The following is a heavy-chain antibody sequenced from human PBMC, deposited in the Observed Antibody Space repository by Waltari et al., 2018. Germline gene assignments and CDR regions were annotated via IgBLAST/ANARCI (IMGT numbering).Heavy chain of an antibody. V-gene: IGHV3-53*01. CDR2: IYSSDYT. CDR3: AREPCTTTRCYSENGFDI. D-gene: IGHD2-8*01. CDR1: GSTVPHSY. J-gene: IGHJ3*02. Sequence: RVDSGGGLIQPGGSLRLSCAASGSTVPHSYITPVRQAPGKGLEWVSVIYSSDYTYYADSGKGRCTISRDKSKNTLYLLMNSLRAEDTAMDYCAREPCTTTRCYSENGFDIWGQGTMVTVSS.